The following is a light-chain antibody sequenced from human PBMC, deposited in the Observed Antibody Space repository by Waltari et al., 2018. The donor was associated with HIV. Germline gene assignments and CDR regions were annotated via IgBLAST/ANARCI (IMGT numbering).Light chain of an antibody. Sequence: SYVLTQPPSVSVAPGQTASITCGGDNIGVKSVHWYQQKSGQSPVLVMYQDFKRPSGIPERFSGSNSGNTATLAISGTQAMDEADYYCQAWDSSTAWLFGGGTKLTVL. CDR2: QDF. J-gene: IGLJ2*01. CDR3: QAWDSSTAWL. V-gene: IGLV3-1*01. CDR1: NIGVKS.